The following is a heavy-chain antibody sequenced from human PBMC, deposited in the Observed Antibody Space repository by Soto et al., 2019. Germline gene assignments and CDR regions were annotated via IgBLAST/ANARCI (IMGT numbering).Heavy chain of an antibody. Sequence: GGSLRLSCAASGFTFSSYAMSWVRQAPGKGLEWVSGITGSGGRTFYADSVKGRFTISRDNSKNTLYLQINSLRAEDTAVYYCAKDRTRFLEWSQAFDYWGQGTLVTVSS. D-gene: IGHD3-3*01. V-gene: IGHV3-23*01. CDR1: GFTFSSYA. J-gene: IGHJ4*02. CDR2: ITGSGGRT. CDR3: AKDRTRFLEWSQAFDY.